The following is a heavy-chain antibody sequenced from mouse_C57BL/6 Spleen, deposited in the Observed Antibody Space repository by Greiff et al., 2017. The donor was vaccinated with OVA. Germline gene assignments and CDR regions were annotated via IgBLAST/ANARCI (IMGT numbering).Heavy chain of an antibody. J-gene: IGHJ2*01. CDR2: ISSGSSTI. CDR1: GFTFSDYG. V-gene: IGHV5-17*01. CDR3: ASYYYGSSYVFDY. D-gene: IGHD1-1*01. Sequence: EVKLVESGGGLVKPGGSLKLSCAASGFTFSDYGMHWVRQAPEKGLEWVAYISSGSSTIYYADTVKGRFTISRDNAKNTLFLQMTSLRSEDTAMYYCASYYYGSSYVFDYWGQGTTLTVSS.